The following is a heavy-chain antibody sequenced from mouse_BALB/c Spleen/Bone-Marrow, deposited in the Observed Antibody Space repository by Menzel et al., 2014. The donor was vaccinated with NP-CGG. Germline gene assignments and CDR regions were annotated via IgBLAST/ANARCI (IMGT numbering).Heavy chain of an antibody. CDR2: INPGNGGT. V-gene: IGHV1S81*02. Sequence: VKLVESGAELVKPGASVKLSCKTSGYTFTNYYIYWVKQRPGQGLEWIGEINPGNGGTNFNERSKSKATLTVGKSSTTAYILLTSLTSEDSAVYYCARGSPYWGQGTLVTVSA. CDR3: ARGSPY. D-gene: IGHD6-2*01. CDR1: GYTFTNYY. J-gene: IGHJ3*01.